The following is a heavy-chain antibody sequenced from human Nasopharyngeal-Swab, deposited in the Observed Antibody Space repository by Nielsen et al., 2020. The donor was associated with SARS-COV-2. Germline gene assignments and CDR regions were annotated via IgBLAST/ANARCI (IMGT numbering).Heavy chain of an antibody. Sequence: GGSLRLSCAASGFTFSSYSMNWVRQAPGKGLEWVSYISSSSSTIYYADSVKGRFTISRDNSKNTLSPQMNSLRAEDTAVYYCAKDLDIVGATSADYWGQGTLVTVSS. J-gene: IGHJ4*02. D-gene: IGHD1-26*01. CDR1: GFTFSSYS. CDR2: ISSSSSTI. CDR3: AKDLDIVGATSADY. V-gene: IGHV3-48*01.